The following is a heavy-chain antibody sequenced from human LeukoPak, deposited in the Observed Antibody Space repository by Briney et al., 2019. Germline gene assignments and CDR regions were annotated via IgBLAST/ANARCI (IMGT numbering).Heavy chain of an antibody. V-gene: IGHV4-59*12. CDR2: IYYSGST. Sequence: SETLSLTCTVSGGSLSSYYWSWIRQPPGKGLEWIGSIYYSGSTYYNPSLKSRVTISVDTSKNQFSLKLSSVTAADTAVYYCAREYGTYYFDYWGQGTLVTVSS. CDR3: AREYGTYYFDY. CDR1: GGSLSSYY. J-gene: IGHJ4*02. D-gene: IGHD1-1*01.